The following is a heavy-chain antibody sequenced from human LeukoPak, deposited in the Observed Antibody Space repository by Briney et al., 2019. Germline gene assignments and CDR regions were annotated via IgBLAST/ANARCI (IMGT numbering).Heavy chain of an antibody. D-gene: IGHD3-10*01. V-gene: IGHV1-69*06. CDR2: IIPIFGTA. CDR1: GGTFSSYA. CDR3: ARSGFGSGIWFDP. Sequence: SVKVSCKASGGTFSSYAISWVRQAPGQGLEWMGGIIPIFGTANYAQKFQGRVTITADKSTSTAYMELSSLRSEDTAVYYCARSGFGSGIWFDPWGQGTLVTVSS. J-gene: IGHJ5*02.